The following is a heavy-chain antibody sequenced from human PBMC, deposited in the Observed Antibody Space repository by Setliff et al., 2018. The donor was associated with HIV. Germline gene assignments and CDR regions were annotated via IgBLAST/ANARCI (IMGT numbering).Heavy chain of an antibody. D-gene: IGHD2-15*01. V-gene: IGHV1-2*02. CDR1: GYTFTGYF. CDR3: ARAEIYYCTGGNCAQGAFDI. CDR2: INPNSGGT. J-gene: IGHJ3*02. Sequence: EASVKVSCKASGYTFTGYFMHWVRQAPGQGLEFMGWINPNSGGTNYPQKFQGRVTMSSDTSINTAYMELSRLRSDDTAMYYCARAEIYYCTGGNCAQGAFDIWGQGTMVTVSS.